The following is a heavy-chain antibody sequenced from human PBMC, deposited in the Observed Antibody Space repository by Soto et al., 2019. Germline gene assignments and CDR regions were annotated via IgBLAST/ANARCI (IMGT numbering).Heavy chain of an antibody. CDR2: INHSGST. D-gene: IGHD2-2*01. CDR3: ARGRRSYRVPHPGPSMGWFDP. J-gene: IGHJ5*02. Sequence: QVRLQQWGAGLLKPSETLSLTCAVYGGSFSGYYWSWIRQPPGKGLEWIGEINHSGSTNYNPSLKSRVTISVDTSKNQFSLKLSSVTAADTAVYYCARGRRSYRVPHPGPSMGWFDPWGQGTLVTVSS. CDR1: GGSFSGYY. V-gene: IGHV4-34*01.